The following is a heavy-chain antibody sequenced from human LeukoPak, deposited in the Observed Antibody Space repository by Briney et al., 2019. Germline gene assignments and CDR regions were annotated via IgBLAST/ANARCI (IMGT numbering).Heavy chain of an antibody. J-gene: IGHJ5*02. CDR3: ARDVATISNWFDP. CDR1: GFTFSSYW. V-gene: IGHV3-7*01. CDR2: INQDGSEK. D-gene: IGHD5-24*01. Sequence: GGALRLSCAASGFTFSSYWMSWGRQGPGEGVGWVANINQDGSEKYYVDSVKGRFTISRDNAKKPLYLQMNSLRAEDTAVYYCARDVATISNWFDPWGQGTLVTVSS.